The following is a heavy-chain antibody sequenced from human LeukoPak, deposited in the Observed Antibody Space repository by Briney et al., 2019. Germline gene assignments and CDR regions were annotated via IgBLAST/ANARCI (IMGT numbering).Heavy chain of an antibody. CDR1: GYTFTSYY. J-gene: IGHJ6*02. CDR3: ARDRLLRLQYGMDV. CDR2: INPSGGST. V-gene: IGHV1-46*01. D-gene: IGHD2/OR15-2a*01. Sequence: ASVKVSCKASGYTFTSYYMHWVRQAPGQGLEWMRIINPSGGSTRYAQKFQGRVTMTSDTSTSTVYMELSSLRSEDTAVYYCARDRLLRLQYGMDVWGQGTTVTVSS.